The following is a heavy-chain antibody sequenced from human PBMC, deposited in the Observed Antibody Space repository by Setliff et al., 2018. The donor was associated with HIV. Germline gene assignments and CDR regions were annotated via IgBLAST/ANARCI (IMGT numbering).Heavy chain of an antibody. J-gene: IGHJ4*02. D-gene: IGHD3-22*01. CDR3: ARVRLYSSALDY. CDR2: IYSGSST. Sequence: GGSLRLSCAASGFTVSSNYLPWVRQAPGKGLEWGSIIYSGSSTYYADSVKGRFTISRDRSKKTLYLQMNSLRPEDTAVFYCARVRLYSSALDYWGQGTLVTVSS. V-gene: IGHV3-66*02. CDR1: GFTVSSNY.